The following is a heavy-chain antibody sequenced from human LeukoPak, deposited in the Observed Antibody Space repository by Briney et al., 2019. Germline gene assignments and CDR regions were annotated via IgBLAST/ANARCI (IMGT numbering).Heavy chain of an antibody. J-gene: IGHJ4*02. CDR3: ARDNGDYWFDY. Sequence: ASVKVSCKASGYTFTGYYMHWVRQAPGQGLEWMGWINPNSGGTNYAQKFQGRVAMTRDTSISTAYMELTRLRSDDTAVYYCARDNGDYWFDYWGQGTLVTVSS. CDR1: GYTFTGYY. V-gene: IGHV1-2*02. CDR2: INPNSGGT. D-gene: IGHD4-17*01.